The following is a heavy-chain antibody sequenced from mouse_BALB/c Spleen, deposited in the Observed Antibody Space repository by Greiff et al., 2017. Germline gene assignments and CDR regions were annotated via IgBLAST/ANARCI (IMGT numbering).Heavy chain of an antibody. CDR2: INPYNDGT. V-gene: IGHV1-14*01. D-gene: IGHD2-4*01. J-gene: IGHJ4*01. CDR1: GYTFTSYV. Sequence: EVQLQQSGPELVKPGASVKMSCKASGYTFTSYVMHWVKQKPGQGLEWIGYINPYNDGTKYNEKFKGKATLTSDKSSSTAYMELSSLTSEDSAVYYCARGGDYDYVFAMDYWGQGTSVTVSS. CDR3: ARGGDYDYVFAMDY.